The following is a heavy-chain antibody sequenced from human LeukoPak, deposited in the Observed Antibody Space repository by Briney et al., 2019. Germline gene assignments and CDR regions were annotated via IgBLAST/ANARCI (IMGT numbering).Heavy chain of an antibody. CDR3: ARDPGGAVAEERFDY. Sequence: GGSLRLSCAASAFTFSSYSMNWVRQAPGKGLEWVSSISSSSSYIYYADSVKGRFTISRDNAKNSLYLQMNSLRAEDTAVYYCARDPGGAVAEERFDYWGQGTLVTVSS. CDR1: AFTFSSYS. V-gene: IGHV3-21*01. J-gene: IGHJ4*02. CDR2: ISSSSSYI. D-gene: IGHD6-19*01.